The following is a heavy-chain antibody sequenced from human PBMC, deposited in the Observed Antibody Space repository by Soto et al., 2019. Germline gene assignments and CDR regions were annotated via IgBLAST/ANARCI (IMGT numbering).Heavy chain of an antibody. Sequence: GGSLRLSCAASGFTFSTYGMHWVRQAPGKGLEWVALIWYDGRKEDYADSVKGRFTISRDNSKNTLYLQMNSLRAEDTAVYYCARDRWIVSTITSFDYWGQGTPVTV. CDR3: ARDRWIVSTITSFDY. V-gene: IGHV3-33*01. CDR2: IWYDGRKE. CDR1: GFTFSTYG. J-gene: IGHJ4*02. D-gene: IGHD5-12*01.